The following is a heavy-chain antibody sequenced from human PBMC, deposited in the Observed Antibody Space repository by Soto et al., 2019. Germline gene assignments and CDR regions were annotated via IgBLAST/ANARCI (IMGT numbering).Heavy chain of an antibody. CDR3: ARDLHLGYCSSTSCYRGTDAFDI. V-gene: IGHV3-48*03. CDR2: ISSSGSTI. D-gene: IGHD2-2*01. J-gene: IGHJ3*02. Sequence: QPGGSLRLSCAASGFTFSSYEMNWVRRAPGKGLEWVSYISSSGSTIYYADSVKGRFTISRDNAKNSLYLQMNSLRAEDTAVYYCARDLHLGYCSSTSCYRGTDAFDIWGQGTMVTVSS. CDR1: GFTFSSYE.